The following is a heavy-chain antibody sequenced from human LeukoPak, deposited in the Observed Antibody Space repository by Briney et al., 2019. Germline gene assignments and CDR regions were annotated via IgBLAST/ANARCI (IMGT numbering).Heavy chain of an antibody. V-gene: IGHV4-34*01. CDR3: ARAPCSSTSCEYYYYYGMGV. D-gene: IGHD2-2*01. J-gene: IGHJ6*02. Sequence: SETLSLTCAVYGGSFSGYYWSWIRQPPGKGLEWIGEINHSGSTNYDPSLKSRVTISVDTSKNQFSLKLSSVTAADTAVYYCARAPCSSTSCEYYYYYGMGVWGQGTTVTVSS. CDR1: GGSFSGYY. CDR2: INHSGST.